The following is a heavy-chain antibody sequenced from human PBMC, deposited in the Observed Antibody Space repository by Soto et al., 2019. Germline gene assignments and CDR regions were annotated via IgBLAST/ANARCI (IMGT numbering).Heavy chain of an antibody. CDR2: ISWNSGSI. CDR1: GFTFDDYA. D-gene: IGHD4-17*01. V-gene: IGHV3-9*01. Sequence: EVQLVESGGGLVQPGRSLRLSCAASGFTFDDYAMHWVRQAPGKGLEWVSGISWNSGSIGYADSVKGRFTTSRDNAKNALDLQMNSLRAEDTALYYCAKDYYGDYLRGYFDLWGRGTLVTVSS. CDR3: AKDYYGDYLRGYFDL. J-gene: IGHJ2*01.